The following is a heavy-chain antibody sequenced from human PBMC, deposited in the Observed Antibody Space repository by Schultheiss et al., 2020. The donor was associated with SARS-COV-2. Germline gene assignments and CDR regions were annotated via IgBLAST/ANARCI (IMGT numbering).Heavy chain of an antibody. Sequence: ASVKVSCKASGGTFSSYAISWVRQAPGQGLEWMGWINPISGVTKSAQKFQDRVTLTRDTSISTAYMELTRLTSYDTAVYYCARELSPVGHGMDVWGQGTTVTVSS. CDR2: INPISGVT. CDR3: ARELSPVGHGMDV. V-gene: IGHV1-2*02. J-gene: IGHJ6*02. CDR1: GGTFSSYA.